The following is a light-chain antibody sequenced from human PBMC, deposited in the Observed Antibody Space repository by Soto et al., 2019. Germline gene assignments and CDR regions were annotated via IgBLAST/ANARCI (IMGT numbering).Light chain of an antibody. CDR1: QSLNSW. CDR2: KTS. CDR3: QQYGSSPFT. V-gene: IGKV1-5*03. Sequence: DIPMTQSPSTLSASVGDRVSITCRASQSLNSWLAWYQQKPGKAPKLLIYKTSTLESGVPSRFSGSGSGTEFTLTISHLQPDDFAVYYCQQYGSSPFTFGPGTKVDIK. J-gene: IGKJ3*01.